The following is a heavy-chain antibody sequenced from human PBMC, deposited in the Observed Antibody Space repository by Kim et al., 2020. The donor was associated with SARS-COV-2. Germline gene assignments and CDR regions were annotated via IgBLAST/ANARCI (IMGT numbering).Heavy chain of an antibody. CDR2: IKSKTDGGTT. D-gene: IGHD3-22*01. CDR3: TTTIPGLYYYDTRFDP. CDR1: GFTFSNAW. J-gene: IGHJ5*02. Sequence: GGSLRLSCAASGFTFSNAWMSWVRQAPGKGLEWVGCIKSKTDGGTTDYAAPVKGRFTISRDDSKNTLYLQMNSLKTEDTAVYYCTTTIPGLYYYDTRFDP. V-gene: IGHV3-15*01.